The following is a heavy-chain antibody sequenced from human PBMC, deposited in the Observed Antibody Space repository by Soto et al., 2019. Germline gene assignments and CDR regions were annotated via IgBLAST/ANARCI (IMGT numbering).Heavy chain of an antibody. J-gene: IGHJ4*02. Sequence: GGSLRLSCAASGFTFSSYAMSWVRQAPGKGLEWVSAISDSGGSTYYADSVKGRFTISRDNSKNTLYLQMNSLRAEDTAVYYCAKQALLWFGELYGPDYWGQGTLVTVSS. CDR3: AKQALLWFGELYGPDY. D-gene: IGHD3-10*01. CDR1: GFTFSSYA. V-gene: IGHV3-23*01. CDR2: ISDSGGST.